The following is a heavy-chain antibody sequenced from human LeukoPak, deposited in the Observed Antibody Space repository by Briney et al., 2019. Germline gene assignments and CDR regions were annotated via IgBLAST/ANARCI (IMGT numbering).Heavy chain of an antibody. CDR2: IIPIFGTA. CDR1: GGTFSRYA. CDR3: ARVLSGRGSLYDYYYYMDV. D-gene: IGHD3-10*01. Sequence: ASVKVSCKASGGTFSRYAMSWVRQAPGQGLEWMGGIIPIFGTASFAQKFQGRVTITADESTGTAYMELSSLRSEDTAVYYCARVLSGRGSLYDYYYYMDVWGKGTTVTISS. J-gene: IGHJ6*03. V-gene: IGHV1-69*13.